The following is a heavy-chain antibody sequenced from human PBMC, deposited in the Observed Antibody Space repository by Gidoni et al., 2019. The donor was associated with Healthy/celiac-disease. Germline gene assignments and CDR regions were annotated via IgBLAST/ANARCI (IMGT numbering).Heavy chain of an antibody. J-gene: IGHJ4*02. D-gene: IGHD1-26*01. V-gene: IGHV3-53*01. Sequence: EVQLVESGGGLIQPGGYLRLSCAASGFTVSCNYMSWVRQAPGKGLEWVSVMYSGGSTYYADSVKGRFTISRDNSKNTLYLQMNSLRAEDTAVYYCARTSMSGSPGGPFDYWGQGTLVTVSS. CDR2: MYSGGST. CDR1: GFTVSCNY. CDR3: ARTSMSGSPGGPFDY.